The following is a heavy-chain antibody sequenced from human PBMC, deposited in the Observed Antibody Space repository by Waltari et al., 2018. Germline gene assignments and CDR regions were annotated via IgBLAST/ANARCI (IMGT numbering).Heavy chain of an antibody. J-gene: IGHJ4*02. D-gene: IGHD5-18*01. Sequence: EVQLVESGGGLVHPGGSLRLSCAAPGFTVSANHMSWVRQAPGRGMEWVSRSYGAGSTYYPDSVRGRFTISRDNSKNTVHLQMNSLRIEDTAIYYCARARDEETAMVYFDHWGQGTLVGVSS. CDR2: SYGAGST. CDR3: ARARDEETAMVYFDH. CDR1: GFTVSANH. V-gene: IGHV3-66*01.